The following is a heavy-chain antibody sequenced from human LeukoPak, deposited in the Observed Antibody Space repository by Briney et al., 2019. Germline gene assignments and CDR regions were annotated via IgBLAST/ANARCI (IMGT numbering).Heavy chain of an antibody. CDR1: GGTFSSYA. J-gene: IGHJ4*02. CDR2: IIPIFGTA. CDR3: AREVPISGYDHSFDY. Sequence: SSVKVSCKASGGTFSSYAISWVRQAPGQALEWMGGIIPIFGTANYAQKFQGRVTITADESTSTAYMELSSLRSEDTAVYYCAREVPISGYDHSFDYWGQGTLVTVSS. V-gene: IGHV1-69*01. D-gene: IGHD5-12*01.